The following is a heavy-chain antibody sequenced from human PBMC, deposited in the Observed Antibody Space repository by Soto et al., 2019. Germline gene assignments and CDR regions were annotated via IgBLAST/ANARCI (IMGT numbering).Heavy chain of an antibody. CDR3: ARRIIVATIPDNYMDV. D-gene: IGHD5-12*01. Sequence: SETLSLTCTVSGGSISSSSYYWGWIRQPPGKGLEWIGSIYYSGSTYYNPSLKSRVTISVDTSKNQFSLKLSSVTAADTAVYYCARRIIVATIPDNYMDVWGKGTTVTVSS. CDR2: IYYSGST. CDR1: GGSISSSSYY. J-gene: IGHJ6*03. V-gene: IGHV4-39*01.